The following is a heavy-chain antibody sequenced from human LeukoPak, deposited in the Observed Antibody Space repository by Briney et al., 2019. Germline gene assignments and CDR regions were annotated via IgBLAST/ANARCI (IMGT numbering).Heavy chain of an antibody. V-gene: IGHV3-48*01. J-gene: IGHJ4*02. CDR1: GFTFSSYS. CDR2: ISGSSSTI. Sequence: GGSLRLSCAASGFTFSSYSMNWVRQAPGKGLEWGSYISGSSSTIYYADSVKGRFTISRDNGKNTLYLQMNSLRAEDTAVYYCARSPDYSDFFDYWGQGTLVTVSS. CDR3: ARSPDYSDFFDY. D-gene: IGHD4-11*01.